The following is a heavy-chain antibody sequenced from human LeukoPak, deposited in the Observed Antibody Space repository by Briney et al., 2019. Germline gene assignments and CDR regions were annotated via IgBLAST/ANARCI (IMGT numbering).Heavy chain of an antibody. J-gene: IGHJ4*02. Sequence: SETLSLTCTVSGGSISSTNYYWGWIRQPPGKGLEWIGSIYYSGNTYYTPSLKSRVTISVDTSKNQFSLKLSSVTAADMAVYYCARGSRGYSYGWGQGTLVTVSS. D-gene: IGHD5-18*01. V-gene: IGHV4-39*07. CDR2: IYYSGNT. CDR3: ARGSRGYSYG. CDR1: GGSISSTNYY.